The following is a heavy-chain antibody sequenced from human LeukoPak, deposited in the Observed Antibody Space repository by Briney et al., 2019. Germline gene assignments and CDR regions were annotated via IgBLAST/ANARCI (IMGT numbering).Heavy chain of an antibody. CDR3: AKDAVVGATRYFDY. CDR2: ISYDGSNK. J-gene: IGHJ4*02. D-gene: IGHD1-26*01. V-gene: IGHV3-30*18. Sequence: GRSLRLSCAASGFTFSSYGMHWVRQAPGKGLEWVAVISYDGSNKYYADSVKGRFTISRDNSKNTLYLQMNSLRAEDTAVYYCAKDAVVGATRYFDYWGQGTLVTVS. CDR1: GFTFSSYG.